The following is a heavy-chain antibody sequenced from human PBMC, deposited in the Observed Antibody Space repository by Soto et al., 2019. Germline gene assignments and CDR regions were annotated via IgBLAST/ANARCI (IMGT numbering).Heavy chain of an antibody. CDR1: GGSFSDYY. CDR2: IYHTGGT. Sequence: QVQLQQWGAGLWKPSETLSLTCAVYGGSFSDYYWTWIRQPPGKGLEWIGEIYHTGGTNYNPSLKSRGTITVDTPKTQFSLKLSSVTAAATAVYYCARGLLPWFFDLWGPGTLVTVSS. J-gene: IGHJ2*01. CDR3: ARGLLPWFFDL. V-gene: IGHV4-34*01.